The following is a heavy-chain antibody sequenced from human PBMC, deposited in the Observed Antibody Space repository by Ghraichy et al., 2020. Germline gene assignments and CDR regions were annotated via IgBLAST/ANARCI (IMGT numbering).Heavy chain of an antibody. V-gene: IGHV4-39*01. CDR3: ARPYYDSSGQIGD. J-gene: IGHJ4*02. Sequence: SETLSLTCTVSGGSISSSSYYWGWIRQPPGKGLEWIGSIYYSGSTYYNPSLKSRVTISVDTSKNQFSLKLSSVTAADTAVYYCARPYYDSSGQIGDWGQGTLVTVSS. CDR1: GGSISSSSYY. CDR2: IYYSGST. D-gene: IGHD3-22*01.